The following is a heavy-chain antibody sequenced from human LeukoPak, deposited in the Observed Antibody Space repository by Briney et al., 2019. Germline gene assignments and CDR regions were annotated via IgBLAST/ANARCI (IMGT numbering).Heavy chain of an antibody. V-gene: IGHV4-31*03. CDR2: IYHSGST. CDR3: TRGSLLYYFDF. J-gene: IGHJ4*02. Sequence: SETLSLTCTVSGGSISSGNYYWTWIRQLPGKGLEWIGYIYHSGSTYYNPSLKSRLTMSVDTSNNHSSLNLSSVTAADTAVYYCTRGSLLYYFDFWGRGALVTVSS. D-gene: IGHD1-26*01. CDR1: GGSISSGNYY.